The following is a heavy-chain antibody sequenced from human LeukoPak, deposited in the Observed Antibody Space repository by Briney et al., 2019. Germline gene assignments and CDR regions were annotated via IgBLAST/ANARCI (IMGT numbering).Heavy chain of an antibody. CDR1: GGSFSSYY. D-gene: IGHD6-19*01. CDR2: IYYSGST. Sequence: SETLSLTCTVSGGSFSSYYWSWIRQPPGKGLEWIGYIYYSGSTNYNPSLKSRVTISVDTSKNQFSLKLSSVTAADTAVYYCAREQWLGQNYYYGMDVWGQGTTVTVSS. CDR3: AREQWLGQNYYYGMDV. V-gene: IGHV4-59*01. J-gene: IGHJ6*02.